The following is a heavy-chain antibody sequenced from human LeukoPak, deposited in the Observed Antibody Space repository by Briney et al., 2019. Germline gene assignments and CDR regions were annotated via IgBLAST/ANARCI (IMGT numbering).Heavy chain of an antibody. CDR2: IYYSGST. Sequence: PETLSLTCTVSGGSISSSSYYWGWIRQPPGKGLEWIGSIYYSGSTYYNPSLKSRVTISVDTSKNQFSLKLSSVTAADTAVYYCARRAYYYDSSGYFPSNWYFDLWGRGTLVTVSS. CDR1: GGSISSSSYY. J-gene: IGHJ2*01. D-gene: IGHD3-22*01. V-gene: IGHV4-39*01. CDR3: ARRAYYYDSSGYFPSNWYFDL.